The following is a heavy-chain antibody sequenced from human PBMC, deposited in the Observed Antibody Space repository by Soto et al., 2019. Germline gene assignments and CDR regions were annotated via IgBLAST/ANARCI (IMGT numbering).Heavy chain of an antibody. J-gene: IGHJ4*02. D-gene: IGHD2-15*01. CDR1: GGSVSSGSYY. V-gene: IGHV4-61*01. CDR3: ARDSPVGYCSGGSCYHFDY. Sequence: SETLSLTCTVSGGSVSSGSYYWSWIRQPPGKGLEWIGYIYYSGSTNYNPSLKSRVTISVDTSKNQFSLKLSSVTAADTAVYYCARDSPVGYCSGGSCYHFDYWGQGTLVTVSS. CDR2: IYYSGST.